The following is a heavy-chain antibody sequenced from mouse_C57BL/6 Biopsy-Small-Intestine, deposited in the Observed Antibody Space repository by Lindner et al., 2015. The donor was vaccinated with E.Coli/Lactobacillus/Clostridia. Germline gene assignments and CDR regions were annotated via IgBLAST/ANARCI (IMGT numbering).Heavy chain of an antibody. CDR1: GYTFTNYW. CDR2: IYPGGGYT. V-gene: IGHV1-63*01. CDR3: ARGNYDAMDY. Sequence: VQLQESGAELVRPGTSVKMSCKASGYTFTNYWTGWAKQRPGHGLEWIGDIYPGGGYTNYNEKFKGKATLTADKSSSTAYMQFSSLTSEDSAIYYCARGNYDAMDYWGQGTSVTVSS. J-gene: IGHJ4*01.